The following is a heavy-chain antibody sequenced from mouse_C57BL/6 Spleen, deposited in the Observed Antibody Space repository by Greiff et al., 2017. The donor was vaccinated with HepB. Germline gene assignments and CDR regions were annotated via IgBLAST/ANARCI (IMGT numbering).Heavy chain of an antibody. V-gene: IGHV5-4*03. CDR2: ISDGGSYT. CDR3: ARVRYGSSFYAMDY. Sequence: EVMLVESGGGLVKPGGSLKLSCAASGFTFSSYAMSWVRQTPEKRLEWVATISDGGSYTYYPDNVKGRFTISRDNAKNNLYLQMSHLKSEDTAMYYCARVRYGSSFYAMDYWGQGTSVTVSS. D-gene: IGHD1-1*01. J-gene: IGHJ4*01. CDR1: GFTFSSYA.